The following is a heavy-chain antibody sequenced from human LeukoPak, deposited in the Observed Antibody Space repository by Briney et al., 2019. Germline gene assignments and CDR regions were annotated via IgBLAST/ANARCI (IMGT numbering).Heavy chain of an antibody. CDR3: ATGHDLAVRSIDY. CDR2: ISLNSGAM. CDR1: GFTFKTYS. J-gene: IGHJ4*02. Sequence: GGSLRFSCAASGFTFKTYSMNWVRQAPGKGLEWVSYISLNSGAMYYADSVKGRFTISRDNVKNSLYLQMNSLRDEDTAMYYCATGHDLAVRSIDYWGQGTLVTVSS. D-gene: IGHD1-1*01. V-gene: IGHV3-48*02.